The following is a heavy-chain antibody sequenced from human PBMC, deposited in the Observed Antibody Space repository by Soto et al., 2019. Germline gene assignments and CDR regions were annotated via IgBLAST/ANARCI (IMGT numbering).Heavy chain of an antibody. CDR3: ARDANGVSAFDI. CDR2: IYYSGST. V-gene: IGHV4-31*03. J-gene: IGHJ3*02. Sequence: SETLSLTCTVSVGSISSGGYYWSWIRQHPGKGLEWIGYIYYSGSTYYNPSLKSRVTISVDTSKNQFSLKLSSVTAADTAVYYCARDANGVSAFDIWGQGTMVTVSS. D-gene: IGHD2-8*01. CDR1: VGSISSGGYY.